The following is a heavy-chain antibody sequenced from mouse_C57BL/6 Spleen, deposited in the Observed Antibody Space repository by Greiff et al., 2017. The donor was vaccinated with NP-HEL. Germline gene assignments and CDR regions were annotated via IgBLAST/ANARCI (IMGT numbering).Heavy chain of an antibody. V-gene: IGHV5-4*03. CDR1: GFTFSSYA. CDR2: ISDGGSYT. D-gene: IGHD2-5*01. Sequence: EVKLVESGGGLVKPGGSLKLSCAASGFTFSSYAMSWVRQTPEKRLEWVATISDGGSYTYYPDNVKGRFTISRDNAKNNLYLQMSHLKSEDTAMYYCARGEYYSNPFAYWGQGTLVTVSA. CDR3: ARGEYYSNPFAY. J-gene: IGHJ3*01.